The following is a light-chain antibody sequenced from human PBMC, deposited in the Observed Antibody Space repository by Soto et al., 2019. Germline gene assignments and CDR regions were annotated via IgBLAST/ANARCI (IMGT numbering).Light chain of an antibody. V-gene: IGKV3-15*01. Sequence: EILMTQSPATLSVSRGERATLSWRASQSVSDKLAWYQQKPGQAPRLLIYHASTRATGIPARFSGSGSGTEFTLTISSLQSEDFAVYYCQQYNNWPPWTFGQGTKVDIK. CDR2: HAS. J-gene: IGKJ1*01. CDR1: QSVSDK. CDR3: QQYNNWPPWT.